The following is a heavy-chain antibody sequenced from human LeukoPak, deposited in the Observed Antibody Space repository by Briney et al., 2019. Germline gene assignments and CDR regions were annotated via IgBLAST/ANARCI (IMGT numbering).Heavy chain of an antibody. CDR1: GFTFSSNE. Sequence: GGSLRLSCAASGFTFSSNEMNWVRQAPGKGLEWVSYINSGGTIIYYADSVKGRFTISRDNAKNSLYLQMNSLRAEDTAIYYCARDWFDDWGQGTLVIVSS. V-gene: IGHV3-48*03. CDR3: ARDWFDD. CDR2: INSGGTII. J-gene: IGHJ4*02.